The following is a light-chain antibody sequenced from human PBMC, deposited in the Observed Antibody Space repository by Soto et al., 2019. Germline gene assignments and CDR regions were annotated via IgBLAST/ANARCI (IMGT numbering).Light chain of an antibody. CDR1: QSLLHSNGYNY. CDR3: MQALQTPGWT. Sequence: DIVMPQSPLSLPVTPGEPASISCRSSQSLLHSNGYNYLDWYLQKPGQSPQLLIYLGSNRASGVPDRFSGSGSGTDFTLKISRVEAEDVGVYYCMQALQTPGWTFGQGTKVEIK. CDR2: LGS. J-gene: IGKJ1*01. V-gene: IGKV2-28*01.